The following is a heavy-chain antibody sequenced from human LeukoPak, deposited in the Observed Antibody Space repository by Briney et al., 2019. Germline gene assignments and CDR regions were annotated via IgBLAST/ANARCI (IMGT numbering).Heavy chain of an antibody. Sequence: SETLSLTCTVSGGSISSYYWSWIRQPPGKGLEWIGYIYYSGSTTYNPSLKSRVTISVDTSKNQFSLKLSSVTAADTAVYYCARGGVTPYYYYGMDVWGQGTTVTVSS. D-gene: IGHD2-21*02. CDR3: ARGGVTPYYYYGMDV. J-gene: IGHJ6*02. CDR1: GGSISSYY. CDR2: IYYSGST. V-gene: IGHV4-59*01.